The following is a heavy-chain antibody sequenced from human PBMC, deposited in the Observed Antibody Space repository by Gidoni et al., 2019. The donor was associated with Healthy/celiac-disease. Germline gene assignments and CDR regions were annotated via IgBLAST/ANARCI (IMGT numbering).Heavy chain of an antibody. CDR1: GYTFTGYY. V-gene: IGHV1-2*02. Sequence: QVQLVQSGAEVKKPGASVKVSCKASGYTFTGYYMHWVRQAPGQVLEWMGWINPNSGGTNYIQKFQGRVTMTRDTSISTAYMELSRLTSDDTAVYYCATTNSFYSGWYRYWGQGTLVTVSS. D-gene: IGHD6-19*01. CDR3: ATTNSFYSGWYRY. J-gene: IGHJ4*02. CDR2: INPNSGGT.